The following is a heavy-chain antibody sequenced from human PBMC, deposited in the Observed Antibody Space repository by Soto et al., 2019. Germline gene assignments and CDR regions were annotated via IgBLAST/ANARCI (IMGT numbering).Heavy chain of an antibody. V-gene: IGHV3-7*01. J-gene: IGHJ4*02. CDR3: LGLAY. Sequence: GALRLSCAASGFTFSNYAMSWVRQAPGKGLEWVADISRDGDKTYYADYVKGRFTISRDNAKNSLYLQMNSLRAEDTAVYYCLGLAYWGQGTLVTVSS. CDR1: GFTFSNYA. CDR2: ISRDGDKT.